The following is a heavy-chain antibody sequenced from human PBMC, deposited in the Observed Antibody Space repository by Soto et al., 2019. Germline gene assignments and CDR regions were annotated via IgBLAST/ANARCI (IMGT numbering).Heavy chain of an antibody. V-gene: IGHV3-30*18. CDR1: GFTFSSYG. D-gene: IGHD3-3*01. Sequence: VQLVESGGGVVQPGRSLRLSCAASGFTFSSYGMHWVRQAPGKGLEWVAVISYDGSNKYYADSVKGRFTISRDNSKNTLYLQMNSLRAEDTAVYYCAKDLTYYDFWSGVLGNYYYYGMDVWGQGTTVTVSS. CDR3: AKDLTYYDFWSGVLGNYYYYGMDV. CDR2: ISYDGSNK. J-gene: IGHJ6*02.